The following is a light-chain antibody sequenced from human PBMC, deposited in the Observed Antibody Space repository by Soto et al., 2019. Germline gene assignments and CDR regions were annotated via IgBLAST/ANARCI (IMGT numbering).Light chain of an antibody. CDR1: QSVSNN. Sequence: EIVVTQSPATLSVSPGERATLSCRASQSVSNNLAWYQQKPGQPPRLLIYGPSTRASGIPARFSGSGDGREFTLTISSLQSEDCGVYYCHQYNDWPPAFGQGTKVEIK. V-gene: IGKV3-15*01. J-gene: IGKJ1*01. CDR2: GPS. CDR3: HQYNDWPPA.